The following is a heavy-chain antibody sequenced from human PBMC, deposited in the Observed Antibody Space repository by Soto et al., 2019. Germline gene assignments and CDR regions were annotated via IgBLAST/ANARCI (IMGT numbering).Heavy chain of an antibody. CDR2: ISASGGSA. J-gene: IGHJ6*02. CDR1: GFMFSSYA. D-gene: IGHD6-6*01. V-gene: IGHV3-23*01. CDR3: ASSSALWHGMDA. Sequence: XESLSLSCAAPGFMFSSYARSWVRQAPGQGPEWLSVISASGGSAYYADSVRGRFTISRDNSKNTLYLQMKSLGAEDTAVYYCASSSALWHGMDAWGQGTTVTVSS.